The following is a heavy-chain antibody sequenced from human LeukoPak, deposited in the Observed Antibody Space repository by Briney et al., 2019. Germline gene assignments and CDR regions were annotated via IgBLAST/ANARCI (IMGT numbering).Heavy chain of an antibody. CDR1: GGSISSYY. CDR2: IYYSGST. Sequence: SETLSLTCTVSGGSISSYYWSWIRQPPGKGLEWIGYIYYSGSTNYDPSLKSRVTISVDTSKNQFSLKLSSVTAADTAVYYCARSTVAFDYWGQGTLVTVSS. V-gene: IGHV4-59*01. CDR3: ARSTVAFDY. D-gene: IGHD4-23*01. J-gene: IGHJ4*02.